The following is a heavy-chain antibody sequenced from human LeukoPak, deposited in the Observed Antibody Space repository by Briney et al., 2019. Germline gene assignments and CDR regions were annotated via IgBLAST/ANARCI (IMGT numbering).Heavy chain of an antibody. CDR1: GGSISSTNW. J-gene: IGHJ4*02. CDR2: IYHSGTA. CDR3: AREDNWREFDY. D-gene: IGHD1-20*01. V-gene: IGHV4-4*02. Sequence: GTLSLTCAVSGGSISSTNWWSWVRQPPGKGLEWIGEIYHSGTANYNPSLKSRVTISVDKSKNQFSLKVSSVTAADTAVYYCAREDNWREFDYWGQGTLVTVSS.